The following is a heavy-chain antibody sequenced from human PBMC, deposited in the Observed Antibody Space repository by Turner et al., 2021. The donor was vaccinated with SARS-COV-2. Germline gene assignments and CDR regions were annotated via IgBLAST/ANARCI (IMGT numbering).Heavy chain of an antibody. CDR2: ISYDGTNK. CDR1: GFTFSTYG. CDR3: AKQRDGYNSPFDY. Sequence: QVQLVESGGGVVQPGRSLTLSCAASGFTFSTYGMHWVRQAPGKGLEWVAVISYDGTNKYYLDSVRGRFTISRDNSKNTLYLQMNSLRADDTAVFYCAKQRDGYNSPFDYWGQGALVSVSS. D-gene: IGHD1-1*01. V-gene: IGHV3-30*18. J-gene: IGHJ4*02.